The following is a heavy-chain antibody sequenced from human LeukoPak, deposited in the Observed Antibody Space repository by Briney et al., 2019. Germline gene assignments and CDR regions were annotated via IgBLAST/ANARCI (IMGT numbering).Heavy chain of an antibody. CDR1: GGSISSSNW. D-gene: IGHD3-16*01. V-gene: IGHV4-4*02. CDR3: XXXXXXXXXGNYGVPNWFGP. J-gene: IGHJ5*02. CDR2: IYHSGST. Sequence: PSETLSLTCAVSGGSISSSNWWSWVRQPPGKGLEWIGEIYHSGSTNYNPSLKSRVTISVDKSKNQFSLKLSSVTAADTAMYYXXXXXXXXXXGNYGVPNWFGPWGQGTLVTVSS.